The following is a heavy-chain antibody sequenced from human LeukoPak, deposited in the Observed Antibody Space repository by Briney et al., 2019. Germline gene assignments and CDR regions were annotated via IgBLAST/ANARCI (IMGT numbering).Heavy chain of an antibody. CDR1: GFTFSSYA. CDR2: ISGSGGST. Sequence: GGSLRLSCAASGFTFSSYAMSWVRQAPGEGLEWVSAISGSGGSTYYADSVKGRFTISRDNSKNTLYLQMNSLRAEDTAVYYCARIPGYSSGWIDYWGQGTLVTVSS. D-gene: IGHD6-19*01. J-gene: IGHJ4*02. CDR3: ARIPGYSSGWIDY. V-gene: IGHV3-23*01.